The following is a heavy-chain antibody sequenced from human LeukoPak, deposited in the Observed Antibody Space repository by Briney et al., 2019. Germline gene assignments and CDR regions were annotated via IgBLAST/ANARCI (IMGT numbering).Heavy chain of an antibody. D-gene: IGHD2-15*01. V-gene: IGHV3-23*01. Sequence: GGSLRLSCAASGLTFSGSAMSWVRQAPGKGLEWVSLISGSGNSTYYADSVKGRFTISRDNSNNMLYLQMNSLRAEDAAIYYCAKVLVLVSANRYYFDYWGQGTLVTVSS. CDR2: ISGSGNST. CDR3: AKVLVLVSANRYYFDY. CDR1: GLTFSGSA. J-gene: IGHJ4*02.